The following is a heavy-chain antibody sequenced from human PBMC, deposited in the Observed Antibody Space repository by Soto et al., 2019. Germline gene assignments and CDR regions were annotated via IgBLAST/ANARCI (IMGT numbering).Heavy chain of an antibody. CDR3: ARGIEGWYQGRYYYGMDV. CDR2: IYYSGST. D-gene: IGHD6-19*01. V-gene: IGHV4-61*01. CDR1: CGSVSSGSYY. Sequence: SGTLSLTCPISCGSVSSGSYYWSWIRQPPGKGLEWIGYIYYSGSTHYNHSLKSRVTISVDTSKNQFSLKLSSVTAADTAVYYCARGIEGWYQGRYYYGMDVWGQGTTVX. J-gene: IGHJ6*02.